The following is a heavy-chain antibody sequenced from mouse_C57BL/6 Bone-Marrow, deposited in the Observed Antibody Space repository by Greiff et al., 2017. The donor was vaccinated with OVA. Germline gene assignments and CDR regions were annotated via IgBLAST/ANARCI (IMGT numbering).Heavy chain of an antibody. CDR3: ALYYYGSSYGYFDV. CDR2: IYPGDGDT. Sequence: VKLMESGPELVKPGASVKISCKASGYAFSSSWMNWVKQRPGKGLEWIGRIYPGDGDTNYNGKFKGKATLTADKSSSTAYMQLSSLTSEDSAVYFCALYYYGSSYGYFDVWGTGTTVTVSS. D-gene: IGHD1-1*01. CDR1: GYAFSSSW. J-gene: IGHJ1*03. V-gene: IGHV1-82*01.